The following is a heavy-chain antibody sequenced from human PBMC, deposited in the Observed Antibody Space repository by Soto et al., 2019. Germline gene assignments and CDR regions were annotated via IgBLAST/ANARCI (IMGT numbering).Heavy chain of an antibody. J-gene: IGHJ3*02. V-gene: IGHV3-23*01. CDR1: GFTFNSYA. CDR2: ITGSGGST. D-gene: IGHD3-3*01. Sequence: EVELLESGGGLAQPGGSLRLSCAASGFTFNSYAMSWVRQAPGKGLEWVSAITGSGGSTYYADSVRGRFTLSRDNSKDTLSLQMNSLTAEDTAVYYCAKGGDFFWTSLNIRGQGTMVTVSS. CDR3: AKGGDFFWTSLNI.